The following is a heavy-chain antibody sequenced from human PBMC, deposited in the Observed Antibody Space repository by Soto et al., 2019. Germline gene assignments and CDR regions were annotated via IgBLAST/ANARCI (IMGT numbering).Heavy chain of an antibody. CDR1: GGTFSSYA. CDR3: ARGAVITMVRGVIISGFDY. J-gene: IGHJ4*02. D-gene: IGHD3-10*01. CDR2: IIPIFGTA. V-gene: IGHV1-69*01. Sequence: VQLVQSGAEVKKPGSSVKVSCKASGGTFSSYAISWVRQAPGQGLEWMGGIIPIFGTANYAQKFQGRVTITADESTSTAYMELSSLRSEDTAVYYCARGAVITMVRGVIISGFDYWGQGTLVTVSS.